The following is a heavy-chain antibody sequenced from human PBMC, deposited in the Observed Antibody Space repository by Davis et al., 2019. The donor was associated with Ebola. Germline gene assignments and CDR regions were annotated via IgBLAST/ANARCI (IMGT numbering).Heavy chain of an antibody. J-gene: IGHJ6*03. CDR3: ARHRSSWIQLEHYYYMDV. CDR2: IDPSDSYT. V-gene: IGHV5-10-1*01. Sequence: GESLKISCKGSGYSFTSYWISWVRQMPGKGLEWMGRIDPSDSYTNYSPSFQGHVTISADKSISTAYLQWSSLKASDTAMYYCARHRSSWIQLEHYYYMDVWGKGTTVTVSS. CDR1: GYSFTSYW. D-gene: IGHD5-18*01.